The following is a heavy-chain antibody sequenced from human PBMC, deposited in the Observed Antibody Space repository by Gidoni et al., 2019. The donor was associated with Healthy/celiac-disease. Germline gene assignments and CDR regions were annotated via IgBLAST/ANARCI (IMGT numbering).Heavy chain of an antibody. V-gene: IGHV4-39*01. CDR2: IYYSGST. CDR3: ASPVRIVGADAFDI. J-gene: IGHJ3*02. CDR1: GGSISSSSYY. D-gene: IGHD1-26*01. Sequence: QLQLQESGPGLVKPSETLSLTCTVSGGSISSSSYYWGWIRQPPGKGLEWIGSIYYSGSTYYNPSLKSRVTISVDTSKNQFSLKLSSVTAADTAVYYCASPVRIVGADAFDIWGQGTMVTVSS.